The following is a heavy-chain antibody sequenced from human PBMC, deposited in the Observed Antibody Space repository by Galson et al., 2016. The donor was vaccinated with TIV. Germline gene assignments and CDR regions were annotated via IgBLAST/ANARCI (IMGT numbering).Heavy chain of an antibody. CDR2: VHTGGNT. D-gene: IGHD4-23*01. V-gene: IGHV3-66*02. Sequence: SLRLSCAASGSPVSDNYMTWVRRAPGKGLEWVSIVHTGGNTNYADSVKGRFTISRDNSKNTVYLQMSRLRAEDTAVYYCARERRHCGNECFLYYYYGMDVWGQGTTVTVSS. CDR3: ARERRHCGNECFLYYYYGMDV. J-gene: IGHJ6*02. CDR1: GSPVSDNY.